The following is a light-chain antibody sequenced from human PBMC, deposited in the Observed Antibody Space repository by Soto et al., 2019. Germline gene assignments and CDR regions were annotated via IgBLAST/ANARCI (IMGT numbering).Light chain of an antibody. V-gene: IGKV3D-15*01. CDR2: GAS. CDR3: QQYGSSPQT. CDR1: QSVSSK. Sequence: ETVMTQSPATLSVSPGERATLSCWASQSVSSKLAWYQQKPGQAPRLLIYGASTRATGIPARFSGSGSGTEFTLTISSLQSEDFAVYFCQQYGSSPQTFGQGTKVDIK. J-gene: IGKJ1*01.